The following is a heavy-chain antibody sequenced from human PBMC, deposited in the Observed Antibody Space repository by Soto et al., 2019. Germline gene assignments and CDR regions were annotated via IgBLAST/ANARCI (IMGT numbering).Heavy chain of an antibody. J-gene: IGHJ6*02. CDR2: IYYSGST. CDR3: ARDRGYSSSPMDV. V-gene: IGHV4-59*01. CDR1: GVSISSYY. D-gene: IGHD6-19*01. Sequence: SETLSLTCTVSGVSISSYYWSWIRQPPGKGLEWIGYIYYSGSTNYNPSLKSRVTISVDTSKNQFSLKLGSVTAADTAVYYCARDRGYSSSPMDVWGQGTTVTAP.